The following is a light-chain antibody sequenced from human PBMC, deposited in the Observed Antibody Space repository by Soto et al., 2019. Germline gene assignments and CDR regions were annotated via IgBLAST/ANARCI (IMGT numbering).Light chain of an antibody. Sequence: DIQMTQSPCTRSASVGDRVTITCRASQSISSWLAWYQQKPGKAPKGLIYKASTLESGAPSRFSGSGSGTEFTLTISSLQPDDFATYYCLQDFSYPRTFGQGTKVDIK. CDR1: QSISSW. J-gene: IGKJ1*01. V-gene: IGKV1-5*03. CDR3: LQDFSYPRT. CDR2: KAS.